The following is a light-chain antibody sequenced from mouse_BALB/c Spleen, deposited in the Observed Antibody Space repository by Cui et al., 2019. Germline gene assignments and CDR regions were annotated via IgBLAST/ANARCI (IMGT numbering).Light chain of an antibody. Sequence: NIVLTQSPASLAVSLGQRATISCRASESVDRYDNSFIHWYQQKPGQPPKPLIYLASDLESGVPARFSGSGSRTDFTLTIDPVEADDAATYFCQQNNEEPYTFGGGTKLEIK. J-gene: IGKJ2*01. CDR2: LAS. V-gene: IGKV3-10*01. CDR3: QQNNEEPYT. CDR1: ESVDRYDNSF.